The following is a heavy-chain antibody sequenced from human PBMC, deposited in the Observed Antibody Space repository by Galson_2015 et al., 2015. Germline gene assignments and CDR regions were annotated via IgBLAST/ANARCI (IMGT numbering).Heavy chain of an antibody. J-gene: IGHJ4*02. CDR3: ARDTYYYDSSGYYPLEY. CDR2: ISAYNGNT. V-gene: IGHV1-18*01. Sequence: SVKVSCKASGYTFTSYGISWVRQAPGQGLEWMGWISAYNGNTNYAQKLQGRVIMTTDTSTSTAYMELRGLRSDDTAVYYCARDTYYYDSSGYYPLEYWGQGTLVPVSS. D-gene: IGHD3-22*01. CDR1: GYTFTSYG.